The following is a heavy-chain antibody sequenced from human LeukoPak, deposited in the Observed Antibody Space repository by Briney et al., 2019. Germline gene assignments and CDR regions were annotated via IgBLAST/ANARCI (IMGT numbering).Heavy chain of an antibody. D-gene: IGHD3-10*01. Sequence: GGSLRLSCAASGFTFSSYAMTWFRQAQGKGLEWVSAISGSGGSTYYADSVKGRFTISRDNSKNTLYLQMNSLRAEDTAVYYCAKYGSGMGLDYWGQGTLVTVSS. CDR3: AKYGSGMGLDY. CDR1: GFTFSSYA. V-gene: IGHV3-23*01. J-gene: IGHJ4*02. CDR2: ISGSGGST.